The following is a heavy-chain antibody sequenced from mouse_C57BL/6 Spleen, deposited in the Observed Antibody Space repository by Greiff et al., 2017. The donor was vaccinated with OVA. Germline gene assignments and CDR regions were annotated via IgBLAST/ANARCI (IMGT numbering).Heavy chain of an antibody. CDR2: IRNKANGYTT. V-gene: IGHV7-3*01. CDR1: GFTFTDYY. D-gene: IGHD1-1*01. J-gene: IGHJ2*01. CDR3: ARFPSTTVVEYCIDY. Sequence: EVMLVESGGGLVQPGGSLSLSCAASGFTFTDYYMSWVRQPPGKALEWLGFIRNKANGYTTEYSASVKGRFTISRDNSQSILYLQMNALRAEDSATCYGARFPSTTVVEYCIDYWGRSTTLTVSS.